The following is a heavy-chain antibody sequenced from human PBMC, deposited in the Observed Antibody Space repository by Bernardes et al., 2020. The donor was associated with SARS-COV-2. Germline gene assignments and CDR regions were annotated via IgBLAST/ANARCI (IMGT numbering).Heavy chain of an antibody. CDR3: ARDSVPTIGAYFQH. J-gene: IGHJ1*01. V-gene: IGHV1-2*02. Sequence: ASVKVSCKASGYTFTGYYMHWVRQAPGQGLEWMGWINPNSGGTTYAQNFPGRVTMTRETSISTAYMELSRLRSDDTAVYYCARDSVPTIGAYFQHWAEGTLVTVSS. CDR1: GYTFTGYY. D-gene: IGHD4-17*01. CDR2: INPNSGGT.